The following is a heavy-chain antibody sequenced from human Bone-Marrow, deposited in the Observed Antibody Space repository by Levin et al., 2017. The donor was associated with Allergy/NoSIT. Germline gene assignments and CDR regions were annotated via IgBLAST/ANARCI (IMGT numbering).Heavy chain of an antibody. J-gene: IGHJ4*02. CDR1: GGSFSGYY. D-gene: IGHD4-17*01. CDR2: INHSGST. Sequence: SETLSLTCAVYGGSFSGYYWSWIRQPPGKGLEWIGEINHSGSTNYNPSLKSRVTISVDTSKNQFSLKLSSVTAADTAVYYCARAPESPTVTTSNPLDYWGQGTLVTVSS. CDR3: ARAPESPTVTTSNPLDY. V-gene: IGHV4-34*01.